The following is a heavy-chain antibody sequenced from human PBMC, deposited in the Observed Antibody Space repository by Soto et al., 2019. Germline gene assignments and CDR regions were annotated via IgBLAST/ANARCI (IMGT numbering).Heavy chain of an antibody. CDR3: ARWSYLDY. D-gene: IGHD3-3*01. Sequence: GGSLRLSCAGSGFTFGDSYMSWIRQAPGKGLEWLSYISPGSRYPAYADSVKGRFTISRDNAKRSLYLQMMSLTAEDTARYYCARWSYLDYWGQGTRVTVSS. CDR1: GFTFGDSY. CDR2: ISPGSRYP. V-gene: IGHV3-11*03. J-gene: IGHJ4*02.